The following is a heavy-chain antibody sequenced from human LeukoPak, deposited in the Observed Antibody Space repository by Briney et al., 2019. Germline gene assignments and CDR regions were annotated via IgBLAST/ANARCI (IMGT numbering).Heavy chain of an antibody. V-gene: IGHV3-66*01. CDR2: IYSDGST. J-gene: IGHJ1*01. D-gene: IGHD3-10*01. Sequence: GGSLRLSCAASGFTVSSNYMSWVRQAPGKGLEWVSVIYSDGSTYYADSVKGRFTISRDNSKNTLYLQMNSLRAEDTAVYYCARGGPSYYYASGVQHWGQGTLVTVSS. CDR3: ARGGPSYYYASGVQH. CDR1: GFTVSSNY.